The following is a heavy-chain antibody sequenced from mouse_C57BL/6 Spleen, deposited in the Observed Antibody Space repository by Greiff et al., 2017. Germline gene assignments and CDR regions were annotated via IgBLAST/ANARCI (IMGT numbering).Heavy chain of an antibody. V-gene: IGHV1-82*01. CDR2: IYPGDGDT. J-gene: IGHJ2*01. Sequence: QVQLQQSGPELVKPGASVKISCKASGYAFSSSWMNWVKQRPGKGLEWIGRIYPGDGDTNYNGKFKGKATLTADKSSCTAYMQLSSLTSEDSAVYFCARQAQDYFDYWGQGTTLTVSS. CDR3: ARQAQDYFDY. D-gene: IGHD3-2*02. CDR1: GYAFSSSW.